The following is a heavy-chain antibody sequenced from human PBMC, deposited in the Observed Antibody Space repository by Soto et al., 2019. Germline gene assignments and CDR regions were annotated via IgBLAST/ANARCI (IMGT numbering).Heavy chain of an antibody. CDR3: AKYLFYRDYGRSAH. Sequence: GGSLRLSCAASGFTFSSYGMNWVRQAPGKGLEWVSSISSSSSSYIHYADSVKGRFTISRDNAKNSLYLQMNSLRAEDTAIYYCAKYLFYRDYGRSAHWGQGTLVTVSS. CDR2: ISSSSSSYI. CDR1: GFTFSSYG. J-gene: IGHJ4*02. V-gene: IGHV3-21*01. D-gene: IGHD4-17*01.